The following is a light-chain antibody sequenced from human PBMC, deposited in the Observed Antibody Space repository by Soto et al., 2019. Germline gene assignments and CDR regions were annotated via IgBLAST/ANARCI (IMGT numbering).Light chain of an antibody. Sequence: QSVLTQPASLSGSPGQSITISCPGSSGDVGSYDLVSWYQQHPGKAPKIMIYEVTMRPSGVSNRFSGSKSGNTASLTISGLQAEDEAEYYCCSCAGSTIDVLFGGGTKLTGL. CDR3: CSCAGSTIDVL. CDR1: SGDVGSYDL. CDR2: EVT. V-gene: IGLV2-23*02. J-gene: IGLJ3*02.